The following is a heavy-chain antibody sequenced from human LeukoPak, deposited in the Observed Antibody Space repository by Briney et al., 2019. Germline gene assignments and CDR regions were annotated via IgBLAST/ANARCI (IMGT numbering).Heavy chain of an antibody. D-gene: IGHD2-2*02. CDR1: AGSIRNYY. Sequence: SETLSLTCTVSAGSIRNYYWSGIRQPPGQGLEWIGYVYYSGSTDYNPSLQSRVTISVDIPKKHFSLKLTSVTAADTAVYYCARGPLGFCTTSGCSTDAFDIWGQGTMVTVSS. J-gene: IGHJ3*02. V-gene: IGHV4-59*01. CDR2: VYYSGST. CDR3: ARGPLGFCTTSGCSTDAFDI.